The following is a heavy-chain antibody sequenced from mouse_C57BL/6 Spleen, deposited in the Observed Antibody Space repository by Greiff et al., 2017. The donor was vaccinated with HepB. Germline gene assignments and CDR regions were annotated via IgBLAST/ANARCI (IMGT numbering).Heavy chain of an antibody. D-gene: IGHD4-1*01. V-gene: IGHV1-52*01. CDR3: ARITGDAWFAY. CDR2: IYPSDSET. J-gene: IGHJ3*01. CDR1: GYTFTSYW. Sequence: QVQLQQPGAELVRPGSSVKLSCKASGYTFTSYWMHWVKQRPIQGLEWIGNIYPSDSETHYNQKFKDKATLTVDKSSSTAYMQLSSLTSEDSAVYYCARITGDAWFAYWGQGTLVTVSA.